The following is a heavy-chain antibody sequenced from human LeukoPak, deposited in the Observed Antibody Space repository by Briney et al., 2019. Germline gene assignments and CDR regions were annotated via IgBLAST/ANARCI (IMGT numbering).Heavy chain of an antibody. D-gene: IGHD3-22*01. CDR1: GFTFSSYA. J-gene: IGHJ3*02. CDR2: ISGSGGST. V-gene: IGHV3-23*01. CDR3: ANLQTYYYDSSGYKRDAFDI. Sequence: GGSLRLSCAASGFTFSSYAMSWVRQAPGKGLEWVSAISGSGGSTYYADSVKGRFTISRDNSKNTLYLQMNSLRAEDTAVYYCANLQTYYYDSSGYKRDAFDIWGQGTMVTVSS.